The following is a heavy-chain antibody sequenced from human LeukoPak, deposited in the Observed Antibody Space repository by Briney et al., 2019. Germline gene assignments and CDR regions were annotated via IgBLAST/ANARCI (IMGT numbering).Heavy chain of an antibody. J-gene: IGHJ4*02. CDR1: GFTFSSYW. Sequence: GGSLRLSCAASGFTFSSYWMTWVRQAPGKGLEWVAKIKQDGSEKYYVDSVKGRFTISRDNAKNSLYLHMNTLRVEDTAVYYCARDRGSGWDFDHWGQGTLVTVSS. CDR2: IKQDGSEK. D-gene: IGHD6-19*01. V-gene: IGHV3-7*01. CDR3: ARDRGSGWDFDH.